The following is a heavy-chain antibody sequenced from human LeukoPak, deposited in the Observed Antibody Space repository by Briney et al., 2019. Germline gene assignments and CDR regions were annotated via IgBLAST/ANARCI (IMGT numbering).Heavy chain of an antibody. CDR1: GGSFSSYC. CDR3: AQWGNNMDV. Sequence: SETLSLTCTVYGGSFSSYCWHWFRQPPGKGPQWIGEINYSGSTKYNPSLKSRVTISIDTSKNQFSLKLSSVTAADTAVYYCAQWGNNMDVWGKGTTVIVSS. CDR2: INYSGST. V-gene: IGHV4-34*01. J-gene: IGHJ6*03. D-gene: IGHD3-16*01.